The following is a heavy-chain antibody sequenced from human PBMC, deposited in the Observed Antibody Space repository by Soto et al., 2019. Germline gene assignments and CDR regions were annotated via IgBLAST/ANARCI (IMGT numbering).Heavy chain of an antibody. Sequence: SGGSLRLSCGASGFTASTNYMSWVRQAPGKGLEWVSIFYKGGSTYYADSVKGRFTLSRDNSKNTLYLQMNSLRAEDTAIYYCARGYGSSSYFVAYWGQGIQVTVSS. V-gene: IGHV3-53*01. CDR1: GFTASTNY. D-gene: IGHD6-13*01. CDR2: FYKGGST. CDR3: ARGYGSSSYFVAY. J-gene: IGHJ4*02.